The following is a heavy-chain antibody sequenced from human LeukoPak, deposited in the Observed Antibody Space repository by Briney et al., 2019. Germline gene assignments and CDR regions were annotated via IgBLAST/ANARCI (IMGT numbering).Heavy chain of an antibody. CDR2: ISTGSSTI. J-gene: IGHJ4*02. D-gene: IGHD5-18*01. CDR1: GFTFSTYS. V-gene: IGHV3-48*02. Sequence: GGSLRLSCAASGFTFSTYSMNWVRQAPGKGLECVSFISTGSSTIYYADSVKGRLTISRDNAKNSLYLQMNSLRDEDTAVYYCARVAEIQLWLRSAFDYWGQGTLVTVSS. CDR3: ARVAEIQLWLRSAFDY.